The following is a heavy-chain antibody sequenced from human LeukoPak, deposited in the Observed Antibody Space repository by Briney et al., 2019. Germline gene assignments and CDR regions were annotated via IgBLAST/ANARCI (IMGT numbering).Heavy chain of an antibody. D-gene: IGHD3-10*01. CDR3: ARDYYGSGSYDYDAFDI. CDR2: IYSGDTT. V-gene: IGHV3-66*01. CDR1: GFTVSSNY. Sequence: QPGGSLRLSCAASGFTVSSNYMSWVRQAPGKGLEWVSVIYSGDTTYYADSVKGLFTISRDNAKNSLYLQMNSLRAEDTAVYYCARDYYGSGSYDYDAFDIWGQGTMVTVSS. J-gene: IGHJ3*02.